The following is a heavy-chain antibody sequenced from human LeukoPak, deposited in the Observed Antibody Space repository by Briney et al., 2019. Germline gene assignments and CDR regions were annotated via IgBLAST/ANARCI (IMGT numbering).Heavy chain of an antibody. V-gene: IGHV3-49*04. J-gene: IGHJ4*02. CDR3: IREPPIDY. CDR1: GFTFGDYA. CDR2: IRTKSYGGTT. Sequence: GGSLRLSCTGSGFTFGDYAMSWVRQAPGKGLEWVGFIRTKSYGGTTEYAASVKGRFTISRDDSKSIAYLQMNSLKTVDTAVYYCIREPPIDYWGQGTLVTVSS.